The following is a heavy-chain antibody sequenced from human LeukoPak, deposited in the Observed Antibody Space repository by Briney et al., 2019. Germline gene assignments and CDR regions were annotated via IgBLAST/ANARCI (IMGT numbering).Heavy chain of an antibody. CDR2: IYYSGST. D-gene: IGHD4-17*01. CDR3: ARVLPGEYGDADAFDI. J-gene: IGHJ3*02. CDR1: GGSISSSSYY. V-gene: IGHV4-39*07. Sequence: SETLSLTCTVSGGSISSSSYYWGWIRQPPGKGLEWIGSIYYSGSTYYNPSLKSRVTISVDTSKNQFSLKLSSVTAADTAVYYCARVLPGEYGDADAFDIWGQGTMVTVSS.